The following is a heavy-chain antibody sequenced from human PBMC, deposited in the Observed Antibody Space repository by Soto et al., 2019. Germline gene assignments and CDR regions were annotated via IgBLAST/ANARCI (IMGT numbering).Heavy chain of an antibody. J-gene: IGHJ4*02. Sequence: EVQLVESGGGLVQPGGSLRLSCAASGFTFSTYWMHWVRQAPGKGLVWVSRTNTDGSSTTYADSVEGRFTISRDNAKSTLYLQMNSLRAKDTAVYYCARGTRVIPAESDFDYWGQGTLVTVSS. CDR2: TNTDGSST. CDR1: GFTFSTYW. V-gene: IGHV3-74*01. D-gene: IGHD2-2*01. CDR3: ARGTRVIPAESDFDY.